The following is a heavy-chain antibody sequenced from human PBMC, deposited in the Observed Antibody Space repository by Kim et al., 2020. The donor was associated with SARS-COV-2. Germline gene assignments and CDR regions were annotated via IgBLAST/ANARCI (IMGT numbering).Heavy chain of an antibody. CDR3: ATTPYYDSSGPEVDAFDI. CDR1: GFTFSSYG. CDR2: IWYDGSNK. D-gene: IGHD3-22*01. Sequence: GGSLRLSCAASGFTFSSYGMHWVRQAPGKGLEWVAVIWYDGSNKYYADSVKGRFTISRDNSKNTLYLQMNSLRAEDTAVYYCATTPYYDSSGPEVDAFDIWGQGTMVTVSS. J-gene: IGHJ3*02. V-gene: IGHV3-33*01.